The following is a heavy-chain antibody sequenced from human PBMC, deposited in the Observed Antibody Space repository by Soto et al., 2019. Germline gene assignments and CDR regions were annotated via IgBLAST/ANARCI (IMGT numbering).Heavy chain of an antibody. CDR2: IISSSTI. V-gene: IGHV3-48*01. CDR1: GFTFSSYS. CDR3: ARDAGYAFDY. D-gene: IGHD1-1*01. J-gene: IGHJ4*02. Sequence: EVQLVESGGGLVQPGGSLRLSCAASGFTFSSYSMNWVRQAPGKGLEWVSYIISSSTIYYADSVKGRFTISRDNAKNSLYLQMNSLRAVDTAVYYCARDAGYAFDYWGQGTLVTVSS.